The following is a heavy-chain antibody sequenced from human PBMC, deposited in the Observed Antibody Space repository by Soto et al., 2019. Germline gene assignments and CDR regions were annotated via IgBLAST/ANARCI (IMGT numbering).Heavy chain of an antibody. CDR2: IWNDGIRK. J-gene: IGHJ4*02. Sequence: VQLVESGGGMVQPGTSRRLSCAASGFTFTKYGMHWVRQAPGKGLEWVALIWNDGIRKVYVDSVKGRFTISRDNSKNTLELQMNNLRDEDTAVYYCARDDDNDANALDYWGPGTLVTVSS. V-gene: IGHV3-33*01. CDR1: GFTFTKYG. CDR3: ARDDDNDANALDY.